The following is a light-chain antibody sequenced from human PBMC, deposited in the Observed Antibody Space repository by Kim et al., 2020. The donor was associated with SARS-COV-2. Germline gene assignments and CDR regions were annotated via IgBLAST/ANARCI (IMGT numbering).Light chain of an antibody. V-gene: IGKV1-39*01. CDR1: QSIRNY. CDR2: AAS. J-gene: IGKJ4*01. Sequence: DIQMIQSPSSLSASVGDRITITCRASQSIRNYLNWYQQKPGKAPNLLIYAASSLQSGVSRFSGSGSGTDFTLTISSLQPEDIATYYCQQSYSSPPTFGGGTKVDIK. CDR3: QQSYSSPPT.